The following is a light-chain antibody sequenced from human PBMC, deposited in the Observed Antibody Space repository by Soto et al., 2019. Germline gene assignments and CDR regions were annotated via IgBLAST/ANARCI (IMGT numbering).Light chain of an antibody. J-gene: IGKJ5*01. CDR2: AAS. CDR3: QQSYSTWIT. CDR1: QSISNH. Sequence: DIQMTQSPSSLSASVEDRVIITCRASQSISNHLNWYQQKPGKAPKLLIFAASSLQSGVPSRFSGSGSGRDFTLTISSLQPEDFAAYYCQQSYSTWITFGQGTRLEIK. V-gene: IGKV1-39*01.